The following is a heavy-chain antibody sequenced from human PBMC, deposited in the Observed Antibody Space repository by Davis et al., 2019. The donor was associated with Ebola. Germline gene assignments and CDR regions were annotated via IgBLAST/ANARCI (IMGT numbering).Heavy chain of an antibody. CDR1: GFSFSSYW. D-gene: IGHD2-15*01. Sequence: GGSLRLSCAVSGFSFSSYWMTWVRQAPGKGLEWVANIKQDGSEKYYVDSVKGRFTISRDNAKNSLYLQMNSLRAGDTAVYYCARKDYSGWYFDLWGRGTLVTVSS. CDR2: IKQDGSEK. V-gene: IGHV3-7*01. J-gene: IGHJ2*01. CDR3: ARKDYSGWYFDL.